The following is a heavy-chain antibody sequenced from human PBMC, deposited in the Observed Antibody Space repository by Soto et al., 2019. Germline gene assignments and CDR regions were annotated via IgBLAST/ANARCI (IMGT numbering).Heavy chain of an antibody. CDR2: IDPRYPYT. Sequence: PGESLKISRQVSAYSFTSYLISWVGQMPGKGLQWMGRIDPRYPYTNNSASFGGQVTISADKSLSNAYLQWSSLKGSDTARYYCARQGADEDILTGYYFDYWGQGTLVTVSS. CDR3: ARQGADEDILTGYYFDY. J-gene: IGHJ4*02. CDR1: AYSFTSYL. D-gene: IGHD3-9*01. V-gene: IGHV5-10-1*01.